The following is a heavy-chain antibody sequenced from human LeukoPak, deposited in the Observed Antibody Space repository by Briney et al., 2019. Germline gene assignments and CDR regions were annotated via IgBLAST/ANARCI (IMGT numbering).Heavy chain of an antibody. D-gene: IGHD6-19*01. CDR3: VRRGDASSGWGDHDF. V-gene: IGHV3-7*03. Sequence: GGSLRLSCAASGFDFSSYWMTWVRQAPEKGLEWVASINQDGSDNRYVDSVKGRFTISRDNSKNMVHLQMNSLTGEDTALYYCVRRGDASSGWGDHDFWGQGALVTLSS. CDR2: INQDGSDN. J-gene: IGHJ4*02. CDR1: GFDFSSYW.